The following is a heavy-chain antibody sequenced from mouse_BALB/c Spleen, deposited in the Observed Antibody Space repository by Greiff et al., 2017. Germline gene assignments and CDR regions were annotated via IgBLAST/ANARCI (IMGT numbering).Heavy chain of an antibody. CDR2: INPSTGYT. Sequence: QVQLQQSGAELAKPGASVKMSCKASGYTFPSYWMHWVKQRPGQGLEWIGYINPSTGYTEYNQKFKDKATLTADKSSSTAYMQLSSLTSEDSAVYYCARRDYYGYVGAMDYWGQGTSVTVSS. D-gene: IGHD1-2*01. V-gene: IGHV1-7*01. CDR3: ARRDYYGYVGAMDY. J-gene: IGHJ4*01. CDR1: GYTFPSYW.